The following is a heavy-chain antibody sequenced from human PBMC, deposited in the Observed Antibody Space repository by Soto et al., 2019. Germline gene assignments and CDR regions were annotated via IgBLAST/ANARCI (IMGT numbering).Heavy chain of an antibody. Sequence: NPSETLSLTCTVSGGSISSGSNYWSWIRQHPGKGLEWIGYIHNSGITYYNPSLESRVIISLETSQNQFSLQLRSVTAADTAVYYCARDAGPVWLPGYYYFDYWGQGTLVTVSS. CDR1: GGSISSGSNY. CDR3: ARDAGPVWLPGYYYFDY. D-gene: IGHD2-15*01. CDR2: IHNSGIT. V-gene: IGHV4-31*03. J-gene: IGHJ4*02.